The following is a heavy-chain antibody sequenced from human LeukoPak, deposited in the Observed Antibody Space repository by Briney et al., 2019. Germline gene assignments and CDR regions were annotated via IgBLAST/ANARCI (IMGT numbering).Heavy chain of an antibody. D-gene: IGHD2-15*01. V-gene: IGHV1-69*05. CDR2: IIPIFGTA. J-gene: IGHJ4*02. CDR1: GGTFSSYA. Sequence: SVKVSCKASGGTFSSYAISRVRQAPGQGLDWMGGIIPIFGTANYAQKFQGRVTITTDESTSTAYMVLSSLRSEDTAVYYCARDDCSGGSCFRYWGQGTLVTASS. CDR3: ARDDCSGGSCFRY.